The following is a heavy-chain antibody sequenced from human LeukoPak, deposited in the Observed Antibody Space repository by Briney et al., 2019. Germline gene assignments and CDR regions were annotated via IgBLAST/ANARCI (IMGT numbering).Heavy chain of an antibody. CDR3: AKDPRGFCISTTCSPDSNYGS. J-gene: IGHJ4*02. Sequence: GASVKVSCKVSGYTLTELSMHWVRQAPGKGLEWMGGFDPEDGETIYAQKFQGRVTMTEDTSTDTAYMELSSLRSEDTAVYYCAKDPRGFCISTTCSPDSNYGSWGQGTLVTVSS. CDR1: GYTLTELS. CDR2: FDPEDGET. V-gene: IGHV1-24*01. D-gene: IGHD2-2*01.